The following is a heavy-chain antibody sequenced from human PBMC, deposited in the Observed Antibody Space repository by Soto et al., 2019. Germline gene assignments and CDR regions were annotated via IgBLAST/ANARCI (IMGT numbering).Heavy chain of an antibody. D-gene: IGHD3-10*01. J-gene: IGHJ4*02. Sequence: EVQLVESGGDLVQPGGSLRLSCAASGFSLSDLFIDWVRQAPVKGLEWIGRTKDKAYSYTTEYAASMKGRFTISRDGSRNSLYLQMSSLKTEDTAVYYCASIRGVFGYWGQGTLVTVSS. CDR1: GFSLSDLF. CDR3: ASIRGVFGY. CDR2: TKDKAYSYTT. V-gene: IGHV3-72*01.